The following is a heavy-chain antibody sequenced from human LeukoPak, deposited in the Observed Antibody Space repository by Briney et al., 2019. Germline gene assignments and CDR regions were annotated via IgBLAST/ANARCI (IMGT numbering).Heavy chain of an antibody. CDR1: GFTFSSYW. CDR3: ARGGENYYGSGSHDY. Sequence: GGSLRLSCAGSGFTFSSYWMHWVRQAPGKGLVWVSRISTDASSTTYADSVKGRFTISRDNAKGTLYLQMSSLRAEDTAVYYCARGGENYYGSGSHDYWGQGTLVTVSS. D-gene: IGHD3-10*01. CDR2: ISTDASST. V-gene: IGHV3-74*01. J-gene: IGHJ4*02.